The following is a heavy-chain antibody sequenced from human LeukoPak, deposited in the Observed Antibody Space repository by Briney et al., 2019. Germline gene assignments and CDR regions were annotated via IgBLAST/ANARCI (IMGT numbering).Heavy chain of an antibody. V-gene: IGHV3-74*01. CDR1: GFTFSKYW. CDR3: ANETGELLRFLGFDY. CDR2: INTDGTVT. J-gene: IGHJ4*02. Sequence: SGGSLRLSCAASGFTFSKYWMLWVRQAPGKGLESVSRINTDGTVTTYADSVKGRFTISRDNSKGTLYLQLNSLTPDDTAVYYCANETGELLRFLGFDYWGQGSLITVSS. D-gene: IGHD4-23*01.